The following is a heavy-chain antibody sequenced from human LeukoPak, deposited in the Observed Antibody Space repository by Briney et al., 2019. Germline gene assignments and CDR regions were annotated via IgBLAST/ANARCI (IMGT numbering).Heavy chain of an antibody. CDR1: GFTFSSYS. Sequence: SGGSLRLSCAASGFTFSSYSMNWVRQAPGKGLEWVSYISSSGSTIYYADSVKGRFTISRDDAKNSLYLQMNSLRAEDTAVYYCARDLRGIIDYWGQGTLVTVSS. J-gene: IGHJ4*02. D-gene: IGHD6-13*01. CDR3: ARDLRGIIDY. CDR2: ISSSGSTI. V-gene: IGHV3-48*04.